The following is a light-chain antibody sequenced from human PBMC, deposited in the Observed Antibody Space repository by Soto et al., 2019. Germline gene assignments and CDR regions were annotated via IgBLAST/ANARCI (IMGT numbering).Light chain of an antibody. V-gene: IGKV1-5*03. J-gene: IGKJ1*01. CDR3: QQYNSYSRA. Sequence: DIQMTQSPFTLSASVGDRVTITCRASQSISIWLAWYQQKPGKAPKLLIYKASSLESGVPSRFSGSGSGTEFPLTRSSLQPHDFATYYCQQYNSYSRACGQGTKVDVK. CDR1: QSISIW. CDR2: KAS.